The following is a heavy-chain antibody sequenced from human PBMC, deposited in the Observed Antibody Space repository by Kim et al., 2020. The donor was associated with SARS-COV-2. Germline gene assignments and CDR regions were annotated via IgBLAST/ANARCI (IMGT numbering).Heavy chain of an antibody. CDR3: ARDLVGDYVWGWDY. J-gene: IGHJ4*02. CDR2: IYYSGST. CDR1: GGSISSYY. V-gene: IGHV4-59*13. Sequence: SETLSLTCTVSGGSISSYYWSWIRQPPGKGLEWIGYIYYSGSTNYNPSLKSRVTISVDTSKNQFSLKLSSVTAADTAVYYCARDLVGDYVWGWDYWGQGTLVTVSS. D-gene: IGHD3-16*01.